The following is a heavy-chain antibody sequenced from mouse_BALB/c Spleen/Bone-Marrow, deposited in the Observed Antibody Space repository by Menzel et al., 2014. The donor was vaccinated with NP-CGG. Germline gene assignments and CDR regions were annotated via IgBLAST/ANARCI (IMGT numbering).Heavy chain of an antibody. Sequence: VMLVESGPGLVPPSQSLSITCTVSGFSLTSYGVHWVRQPPGKGLEWLGVIWAGGSTNYNSAFMSRLSITKDNSKSXIFFKMKRLQTYDTATYRYDREKSHLRSFDVRGAGTAGTVSS. CDR2: IWAGGST. J-gene: IGHJ1*01. V-gene: IGHV2-9*02. CDR1: GFSLTSYG. CDR3: DREKSHLRSFDV.